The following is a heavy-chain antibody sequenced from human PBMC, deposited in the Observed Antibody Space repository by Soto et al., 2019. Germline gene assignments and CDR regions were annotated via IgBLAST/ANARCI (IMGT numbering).Heavy chain of an antibody. CDR2: IYSGGSR. V-gene: IGHV3-53*01. D-gene: IGHD2-8*02. Sequence: GGSLRPSCSASGFTVSNHYMTWVRQAPGKGLEWVSVIYSGGSRYYADSVKGRFAISRDHSKNTLYLQMNSLTAEDTAVDYCTRALPDFETTGHYIDYWGQGTLVTVSS. CDR1: GFTVSNHY. CDR3: TRALPDFETTGHYIDY. J-gene: IGHJ4*02.